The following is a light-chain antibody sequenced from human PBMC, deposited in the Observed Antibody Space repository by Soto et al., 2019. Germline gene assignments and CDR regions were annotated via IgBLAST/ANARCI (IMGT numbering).Light chain of an antibody. Sequence: DIQMTQSASTLSGAVGDRVTITCRASQTISSWLAWYQQKPGQAPELLIYAASSLQSGVPSRFSGSESGTEFTLTITSLQPEYFATYYCQQSYSPPRTFGQGTKVDIK. CDR2: AAS. V-gene: IGKV1-39*01. CDR3: QQSYSPPRT. J-gene: IGKJ1*01. CDR1: QTISSW.